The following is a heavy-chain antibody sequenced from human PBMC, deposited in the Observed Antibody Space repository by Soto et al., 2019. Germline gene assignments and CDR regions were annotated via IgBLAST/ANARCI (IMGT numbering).Heavy chain of an antibody. CDR1: GSSISSYY. V-gene: IGHV4-4*07. CDR3: ARDSAAAGTHYYFDY. CDR2: IYTSGST. D-gene: IGHD6-13*01. J-gene: IGHJ4*02. Sequence: SETLSLTCTVSGSSISSYYWSWIRQPAGKGLEWIGRIYTSGSTNYNPSLKSRVTMSVDTSKNQFSLKLSSVTAADTAVYYCARDSAAAGTHYYFDYWGQGTLVTVSS.